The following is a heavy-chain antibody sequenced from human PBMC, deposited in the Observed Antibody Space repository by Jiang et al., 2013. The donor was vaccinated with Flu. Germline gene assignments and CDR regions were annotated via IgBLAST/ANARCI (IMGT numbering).Heavy chain of an antibody. CDR3: AKDRLSAKMWFGQFPQGD. CDR1: GFTFSSFG. D-gene: IGHD3-10*01. J-gene: IGHJ4*02. V-gene: IGHV3-30*02. Sequence: GVVQPGGSLRLSCAVSGFTFSSFGLHWVRQAPGKGLQWVAFIRYDGTNEYYADSVKGRFTISRDNSKNMLYLQMNSLITEDTAVYYCAKDRLSAKMWFGQFPQGDWGQGTLVTVSS. CDR2: IRYDGTNE.